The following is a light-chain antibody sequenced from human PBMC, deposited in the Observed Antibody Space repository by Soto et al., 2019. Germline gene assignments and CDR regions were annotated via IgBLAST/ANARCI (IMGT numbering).Light chain of an antibody. CDR1: QNIRNW. Sequence: DIQMTQSPSTLSASVGDSVTITCRASQNIRNWLAWYQQKPGKAPNPLIYDASSLKSGVPARFSGSGSGTEFTLTISGLQPDDFANYYCQQYNSYSGTFGQGNKVDIK. CDR2: DAS. CDR3: QQYNSYSGT. V-gene: IGKV1-5*01. J-gene: IGKJ1*01.